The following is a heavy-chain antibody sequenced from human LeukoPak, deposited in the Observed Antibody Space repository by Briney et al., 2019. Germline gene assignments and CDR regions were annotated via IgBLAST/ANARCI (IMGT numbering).Heavy chain of an antibody. J-gene: IGHJ4*02. CDR1: GGSISSGDYY. V-gene: IGHV4-30-4*01. CDR3: ARNQDGHANFDY. D-gene: IGHD5-24*01. Sequence: SETLSLTCTVSGGSISSGDYYWSWIRQPPGEGLEWIGYIYYSGTTFYNPSLKSRPTISVDTSKNQFSLKVSSVTVADTAVYYCARNQDGHANFDYWGQGTLVTVSS. CDR2: IYYSGTT.